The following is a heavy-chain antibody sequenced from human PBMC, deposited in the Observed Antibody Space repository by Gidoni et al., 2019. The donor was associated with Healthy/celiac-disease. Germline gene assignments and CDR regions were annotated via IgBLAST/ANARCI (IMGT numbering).Heavy chain of an antibody. CDR2: INHSGST. J-gene: IGHJ4*01. CDR3: ARFGGKFWSGYPVVDY. D-gene: IGHD3-3*01. Sequence: QVQLQQWGAGLLKPSETLSLTCAVSGGSFSGYYWSWIRQPPGKGLEWIGEINHSGSTNYNPSLKSRVTISVDTSKNQFPLKLSSVTAADTAVYYCARFGGKFWSGYPVVDYWGQGTLVTVSS. V-gene: IGHV4-34*01. CDR1: GGSFSGYY.